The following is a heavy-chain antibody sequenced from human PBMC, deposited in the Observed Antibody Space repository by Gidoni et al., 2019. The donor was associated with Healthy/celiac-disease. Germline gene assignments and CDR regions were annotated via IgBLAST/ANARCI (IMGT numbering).Heavy chain of an antibody. V-gene: IGHV4-34*01. J-gene: IGHJ4*02. Sequence: QVQLQQWGAGLLKPSETLSLTCAVYGGSFSDYYWRGIRQPPGTGLGWIGEINHSGSTNYNPSLKSRVTISVETSKNQFSLKLSSVTAADTAVYYCASMWLGYGSGFDYWGKGTLVTVSS. CDR1: GGSFSDYY. CDR2: INHSGST. D-gene: IGHD3-10*01. CDR3: ASMWLGYGSGFDY.